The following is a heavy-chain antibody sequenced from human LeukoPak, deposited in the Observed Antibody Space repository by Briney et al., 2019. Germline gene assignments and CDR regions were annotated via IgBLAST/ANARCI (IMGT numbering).Heavy chain of an antibody. CDR3: TRGLGKYCSGGSCYSTVGFDY. J-gene: IGHJ4*02. V-gene: IGHV3-30*04. D-gene: IGHD2-15*01. CDR1: RFTFSTYA. Sequence: PGGSLRLSCSASRFTFSTYAMHWVRQAPGKGLEWVAVVSYDGRNEYHADSVRGRFTISRDNSKNTLYLQMHSLRAEDTAVYYCTRGLGKYCSGGSCYSTVGFDYWGQGTLVTVSS. CDR2: VSYDGRNE.